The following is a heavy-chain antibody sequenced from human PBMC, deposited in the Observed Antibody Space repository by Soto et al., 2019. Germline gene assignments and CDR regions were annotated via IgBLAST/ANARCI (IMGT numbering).Heavy chain of an antibody. D-gene: IGHD3-9*01. Sequence: GESLKISCAASGFTFSNAWMSWVRQAPGKGLEWVGRIKSKTDGGTTDYAAPVKGRFTISRDDSKNTLYLQMNSLKTEDTAVYYCTTGGPYDILTGYYSVDYWGQGTLVTVSS. CDR2: IKSKTDGGTT. V-gene: IGHV3-15*01. CDR3: TTGGPYDILTGYYSVDY. J-gene: IGHJ4*02. CDR1: GFTFSNAW.